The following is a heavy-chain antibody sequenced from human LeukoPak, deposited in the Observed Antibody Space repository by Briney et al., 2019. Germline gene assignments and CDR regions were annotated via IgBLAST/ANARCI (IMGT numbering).Heavy chain of an antibody. CDR3: AGPMGPAAIFGFDY. V-gene: IGHV3-21*01. CDR2: ISGSGGST. CDR1: GFSFSNAW. D-gene: IGHD2-2*01. J-gene: IGHJ4*02. Sequence: PGGSLRLSCAASGFSFSNAWMSWVRQAPGKGLEWVSAISGSGGSTYYADSVKGRFTISRDNAKKSLYLQMNSLRAEDTAVYYCAGPMGPAAIFGFDYWGQGTLVTVSS.